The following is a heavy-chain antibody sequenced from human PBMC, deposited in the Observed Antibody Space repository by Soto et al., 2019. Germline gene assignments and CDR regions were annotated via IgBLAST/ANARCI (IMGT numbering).Heavy chain of an antibody. CDR2: VYSSGTT. J-gene: IGHJ4*02. D-gene: IGHD3-10*01. V-gene: IGHV4-4*07. Sequence: ASETLSLTCSVSGGSINSYWWSWIRQPAGKGLEWIGRVYSSGTTDYNPSLNSRATVSVETSKNQFSLKLSSVTAADTAVYYCARDIGSYAYGEGYWGQGIQVTVSS. CDR3: ARDIGSYAYGEGY. CDR1: GGSINSYW.